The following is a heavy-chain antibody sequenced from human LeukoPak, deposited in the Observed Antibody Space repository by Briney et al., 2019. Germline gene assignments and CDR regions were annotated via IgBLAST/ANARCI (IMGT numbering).Heavy chain of an antibody. CDR1: GYTFTGYY. Sequence: ASVKVSCKASGYTFTGYYMHWVRQAPGQGLEWMGGIIPIFGTANYAQKFQGRVTITADESTSTAYMELSSLRSEDTAVYYCATSPIVATINGDYWGQGTLVTVSS. V-gene: IGHV1-69*13. CDR2: IIPIFGTA. CDR3: ATSPIVATINGDY. D-gene: IGHD5-12*01. J-gene: IGHJ4*02.